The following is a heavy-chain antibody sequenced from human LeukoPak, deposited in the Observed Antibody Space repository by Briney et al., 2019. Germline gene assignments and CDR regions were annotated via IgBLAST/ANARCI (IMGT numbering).Heavy chain of an antibody. J-gene: IGHJ4*02. CDR2: IGIDSGNT. CDR1: GFTFSDYS. D-gene: IGHD5-24*01. Sequence: SGGSLRLSCAASGFTFSDYSMNWVRQAPGKGLEWISYIGIDSGNTNYADSVKGRFTISGDKAKNSLYPQINSLRVEDTAVYYCARDYKYAFDNWGQGTLVTGSS. CDR3: ARDYKYAFDN. V-gene: IGHV3-48*01.